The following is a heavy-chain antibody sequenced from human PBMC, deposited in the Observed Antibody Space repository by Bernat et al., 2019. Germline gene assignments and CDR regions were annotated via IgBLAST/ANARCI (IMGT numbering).Heavy chain of an antibody. J-gene: IGHJ6*02. D-gene: IGHD1-26*01. CDR1: GFTFSSYG. CDR2: IWYDGSNK. V-gene: IGHV3-33*01. Sequence: QVQLVESGGGVVQPGRSLRLSCAASGFTFSSYGMHWVRQAPGKGLEWVAVIWYDGSNKYYADSVKGRFTISRDNSKNTMYLQMNSLRAEDTAVYYCASLDPRVGANYVPGMDVWGQGTTVTVSS. CDR3: ASLDPRVGANYVPGMDV.